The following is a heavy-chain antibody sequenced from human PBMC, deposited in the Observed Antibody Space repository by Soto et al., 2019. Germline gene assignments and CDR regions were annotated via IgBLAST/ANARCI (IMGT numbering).Heavy chain of an antibody. CDR3: ARGGYFGESLYYYFDY. V-gene: IGHV4-34*01. CDR1: GGSFSGYY. CDR2: INHTGST. Sequence: TSETLSLTCAVYGGSFSGYYWSWIRQPPGKGLEWIGEINHTGSTNYNPSLKSRITISIDTSKNQFSLKLSSVTAADTAVYYCARGGYFGESLYYYFDYWGQGGLVTVSS. J-gene: IGHJ4*02. D-gene: IGHD3-10*01.